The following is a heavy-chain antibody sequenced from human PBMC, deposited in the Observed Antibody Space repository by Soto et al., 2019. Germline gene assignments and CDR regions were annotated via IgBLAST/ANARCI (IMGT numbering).Heavy chain of an antibody. V-gene: IGHV4-39*01. CDR3: ARRVPRINVFGAVDYFDY. Sequence: SETLSLTCSVSGASISSSSYYWGWIRQAPGKGLEWMGTIYYTGRTYYNPSLKSRVTISIDTSKSQFSLRLSSVTAADTAVYYCARRVPRINVFGAVDYFDYSGQGTVVTVSS. CDR2: IYYTGRT. J-gene: IGHJ4*02. CDR1: GASISSSSYY. D-gene: IGHD3-3*02.